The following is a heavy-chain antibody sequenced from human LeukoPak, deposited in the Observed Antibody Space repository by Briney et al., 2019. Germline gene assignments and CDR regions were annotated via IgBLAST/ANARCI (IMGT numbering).Heavy chain of an antibody. CDR3: ARRVSAGAFDI. CDR1: GGSISSYY. Sequence: SETLSLTCTVSGGSISSYYWSWIRQPPGKGLEWIGYIYYSGSTNYNPSLKSRVTISVDTSKNQFSLKLSSVTAADTAVYYCARRVSAGAFDIWGQGTMVTVSS. J-gene: IGHJ3*02. CDR2: IYYSGST. V-gene: IGHV4-59*08.